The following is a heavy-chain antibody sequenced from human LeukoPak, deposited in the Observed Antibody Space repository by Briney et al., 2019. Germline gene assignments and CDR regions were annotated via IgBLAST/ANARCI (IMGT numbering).Heavy chain of an antibody. Sequence: GGSLRLSCAASGFTFSNYWMTWVRQAPGKGLEWVANIMQDGSEKYYVDSVKGRFTISRDNAKNSLYLQMNSLRAEDTAVYYCARDVSGPMTTVTTKAYYYYYYMDVWGKGTTVTVSS. D-gene: IGHD4-11*01. V-gene: IGHV3-7*01. CDR1: GFTFSNYW. CDR3: ARDVSGPMTTVTTKAYYYYYYMDV. CDR2: IMQDGSEK. J-gene: IGHJ6*03.